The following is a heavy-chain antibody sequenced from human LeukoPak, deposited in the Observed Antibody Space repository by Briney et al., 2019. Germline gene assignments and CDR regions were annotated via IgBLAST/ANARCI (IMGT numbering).Heavy chain of an antibody. D-gene: IGHD4-23*01. CDR2: ISYDASHK. J-gene: IGHJ4*02. CDR3: ARARPVGPPTGFDQ. V-gene: IGHV3-30*04. Sequence: GGSLRLSCAASGFTFSSFAMRWVRQAPGKGLEWVAVISYDASHKFYADSVQGRFTISRDNSKNTLSLQMDTLRREGTAVYYRARARPVGPPTGFDQWGQGTPVTVSS. CDR1: GFTFSSFA.